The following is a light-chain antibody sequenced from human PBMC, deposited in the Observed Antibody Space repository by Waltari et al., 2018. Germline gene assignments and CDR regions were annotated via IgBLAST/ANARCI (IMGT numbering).Light chain of an antibody. CDR2: EVS. CDR3: SSYTSSTTLV. V-gene: IGLV2-14*01. CDR1: SSDVGGYNY. J-gene: IGLJ3*02. Sequence: QSALTQPASVSGYPGQSITISCTGTSSDVGGYNYVSWYQQYPGKAPKLMIYEVSNRPSGVSNRFSGSKSGNTASLTISGLQAEDEAEYYCSSYTSSTTLVFGGGTKLTVL.